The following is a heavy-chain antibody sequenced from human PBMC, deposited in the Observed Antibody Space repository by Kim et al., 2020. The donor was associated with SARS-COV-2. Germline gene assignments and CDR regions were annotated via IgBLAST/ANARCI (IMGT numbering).Heavy chain of an antibody. CDR1: GFTFSSYG. V-gene: IGHV3-30*18. Sequence: GGSLRLSCAASGFTFSSYGMHWVRQAPGKGLEWVAVISYDGSNKYYADSVKGRFTISRDNSKNTLYLQMNSLRTEDTAVYYCAKDMDLAAAGYYFDYWGQGTLVTVSS. J-gene: IGHJ4*02. CDR3: AKDMDLAAAGYYFDY. D-gene: IGHD6-13*01. CDR2: ISYDGSNK.